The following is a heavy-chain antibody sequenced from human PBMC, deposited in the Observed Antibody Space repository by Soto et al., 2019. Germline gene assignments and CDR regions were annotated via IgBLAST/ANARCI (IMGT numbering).Heavy chain of an antibody. D-gene: IGHD1-26*01. J-gene: IGHJ6*02. V-gene: IGHV3-7*01. CDR1: GFTFSSYW. Sequence: PGGSLRLSCAASGFTFSSYWMSWVRQAPGKGLEWVANIKQDGSEKYYVDSVKGRFTISRDNAKNSLYLQMNSLRAEETAVYYCARDAWELLIYYYYYGMDVWGQGTTVTVSS. CDR3: ARDAWELLIYYYYYGMDV. CDR2: IKQDGSEK.